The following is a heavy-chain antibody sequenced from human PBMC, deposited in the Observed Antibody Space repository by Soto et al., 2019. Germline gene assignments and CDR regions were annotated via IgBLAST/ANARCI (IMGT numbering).Heavy chain of an antibody. V-gene: IGHV4-39*01. CDR2: IYYSGST. CDR3: ARHEDYDFWSGYFYYYYGMDV. J-gene: IGHJ6*02. Sequence: SETLSLTCTVSGGSIGSSSYYWGWIRQPPGKGLEWIGSIYYSGSTYYNPSLKSRVTISVDTSKNQFSLKLSSVTAADTAVYYCARHEDYDFWSGYFYYYYGMDVWGQGTTVP. CDR1: GGSIGSSSYY. D-gene: IGHD3-3*01.